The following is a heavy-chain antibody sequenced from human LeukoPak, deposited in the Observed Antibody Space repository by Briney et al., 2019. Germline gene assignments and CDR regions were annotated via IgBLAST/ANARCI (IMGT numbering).Heavy chain of an antibody. D-gene: IGHD1-26*01. V-gene: IGHV1-69*04. CDR2: IIPILGIA. Sequence: SVKVSCKASGGTFSSYAISWVRQAPGQGLEWMGRIIPILGIANYAQKFQGRVTITADKSTSTAYMELSSLRSEDTAVYYCARDRDGSYLYYYYGMDVWGQGTTVTVSS. CDR1: GGTFSSYA. CDR3: ARDRDGSYLYYYYGMDV. J-gene: IGHJ6*02.